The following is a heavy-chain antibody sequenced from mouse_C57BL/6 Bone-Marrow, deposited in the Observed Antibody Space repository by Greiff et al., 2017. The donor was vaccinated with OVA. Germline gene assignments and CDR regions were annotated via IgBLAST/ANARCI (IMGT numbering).Heavy chain of an antibody. V-gene: IGHV5-17*01. CDR3: ASGRLTGEKYYAMDY. Sequence: EVQLVESGGGLVKPGGSLKLSCAASGFTFSDYGMHWVRQAPEKGLEWVAYISSGSSTIYYADTVKGRFTISRDNAKNTLFLQMNSLRVEDTAMYYCASGRLTGEKYYAMDYWGQGTSVTVSS. CDR2: ISSGSSTI. D-gene: IGHD4-1*01. CDR1: GFTFSDYG. J-gene: IGHJ4*01.